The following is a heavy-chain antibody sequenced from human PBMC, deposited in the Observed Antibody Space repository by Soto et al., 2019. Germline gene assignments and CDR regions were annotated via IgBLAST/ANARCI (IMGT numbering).Heavy chain of an antibody. CDR3: ARGLRSRLRVAVYSYNVDS. V-gene: IGHV4-34*01. CDR1: EGGIGGYY. CDR2: INQSGST. D-gene: IGHD1-1*01. Sequence: NQSRTWDGDEGGIGGYYWSWIRRSPGRRLEWIGEINQSGSTRYNPSLKSRLTIAVDRSKNQFSLKLTSVTAADKAVYYCARGLRSRLRVAVYSYNVDSGGQG. J-gene: IGHJ5*02.